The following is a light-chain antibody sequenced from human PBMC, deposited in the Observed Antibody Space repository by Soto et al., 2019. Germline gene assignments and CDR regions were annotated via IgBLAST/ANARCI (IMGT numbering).Light chain of an antibody. J-gene: IGLJ1*01. CDR1: SSNIGAGYD. CDR3: QSYDSSLSGYV. V-gene: IGLV1-40*01. CDR2: ANS. Sequence: QAVVTQPPSVSGAPGQRVTISCTGTSSNIGAGYDVHWYQQLPGTAPKLLIYANSNRPSGVPDRFSGSKSGTSASLAITGLQAEDEADYYCQSYDSSLSGYVFGPGTK.